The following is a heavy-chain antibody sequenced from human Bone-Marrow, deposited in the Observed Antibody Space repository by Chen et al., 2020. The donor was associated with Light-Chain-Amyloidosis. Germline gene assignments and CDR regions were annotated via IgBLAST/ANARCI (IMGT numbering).Heavy chain of an antibody. CDR3: AKDISYDDILPGYPADAFDI. CDR1: GFAFSSYA. D-gene: IGHD3-9*01. J-gene: IGHJ3*02. Sequence: EVQLVESGGGLLQRGGSLRLSCAASGFAFSSYAMSWVRQAPGKGLEWVSTSSGSGGSRYYGDSGKGRLTISRDNSKNALFLQMNSLRAEDTAVYYCAKDISYDDILPGYPADAFDIWGQGTMVTVSS. CDR2: SSGSGGSR. V-gene: IGHV3-23*04.